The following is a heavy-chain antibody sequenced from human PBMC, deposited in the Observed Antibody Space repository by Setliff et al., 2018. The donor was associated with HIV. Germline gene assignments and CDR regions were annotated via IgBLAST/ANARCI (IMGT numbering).Heavy chain of an antibody. Sequence: SETLSLTCTVSGGSISSYYWSWIRQPPGKGLEWIGYIYYSGSTNYNPSLKSRVTTSVDTSKNQFSLKLSSVTAADTAVYYCARDRSSGRGYYYDFYMDVWGKGTTVTVSS. J-gene: IGHJ6*03. CDR1: GGSISSYY. CDR2: IYYSGST. V-gene: IGHV4-59*01. CDR3: ARDRSSGRGYYYDFYMDV. D-gene: IGHD6-19*01.